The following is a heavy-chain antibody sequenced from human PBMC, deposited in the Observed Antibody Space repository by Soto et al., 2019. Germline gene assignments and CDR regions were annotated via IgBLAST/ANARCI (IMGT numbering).Heavy chain of an antibody. CDR2: IYHSGST. CDR3: AITLGYSYGFPLNY. J-gene: IGHJ4*02. Sequence: LPWSVAWGKSINVGGCRISNSQHPGKGLEWIGEIYHSGSTYYNPSLKSRVTISVDTSKNQFSLKLSSVTAADTAVYYCAITLGYSYGFPLNYWGQGTLVTVSS. CDR1: WGKSINVGGC. V-gene: IGHV4-31*02. D-gene: IGHD5-18*01.